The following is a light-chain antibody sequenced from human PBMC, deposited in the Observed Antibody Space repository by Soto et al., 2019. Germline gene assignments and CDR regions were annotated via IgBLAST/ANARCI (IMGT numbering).Light chain of an antibody. CDR2: AAS. Sequence: DIQMTQSPSSLSASVGDRVTITCRASQGIDTYLAWYQQKPGQVPQLLIYAASTLQSGVPSRFSGSGSGTDFTLTISSLPPEDVATYFCQKYTRAPLTFGPGTKVEIK. V-gene: IGKV1-27*01. J-gene: IGKJ3*01. CDR3: QKYTRAPLT. CDR1: QGIDTY.